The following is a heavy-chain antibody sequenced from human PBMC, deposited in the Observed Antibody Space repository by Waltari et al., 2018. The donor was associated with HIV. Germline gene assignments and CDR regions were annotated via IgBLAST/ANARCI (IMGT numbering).Heavy chain of an antibody. J-gene: IGHJ4*02. V-gene: IGHV1-18*01. Sequence: QVHLVQSGAEMKKPGASVKVSCKASGYTFITYGISGVRQAPGHGLEWMGWSSTYNANTNYARSLQGRVTMTTDTSTTTAYMELRSLTSDDTAVYYCARDGLRYSGTFYSDYWGQGTLVTVSS. D-gene: IGHD1-26*01. CDR3: ARDGLRYSGTFYSDY. CDR2: SSTYNANT. CDR1: GYTFITYG.